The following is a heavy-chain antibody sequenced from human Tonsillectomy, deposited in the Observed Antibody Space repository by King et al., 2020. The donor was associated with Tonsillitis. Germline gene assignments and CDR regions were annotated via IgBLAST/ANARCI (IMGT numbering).Heavy chain of an antibody. CDR2: IWYDGSNK. CDR3: AREFALGIGMVKDYF. Sequence: VQLVESGGGVVQPGRSLRLSCAASGFTFSNYGMHWVRQAPGKGLEWVAVIWYDGSNKNYADAMKGRFTISRDNSKNTLSLQMNSLRAEDTAVYYCAREFALGIGMVKDYF. D-gene: IGHD3-10*01. CDR1: GFTFSNYG. V-gene: IGHV3-33*08. J-gene: IGHJ1*01.